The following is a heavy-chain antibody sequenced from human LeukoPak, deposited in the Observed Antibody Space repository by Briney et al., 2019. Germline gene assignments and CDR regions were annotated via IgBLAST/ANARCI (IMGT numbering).Heavy chain of an antibody. J-gene: IGHJ3*01. Sequence: GGSLRLSCAASGFTLSKYSMNWVRQAPGKGLEWVSSISGSSSWLYYTDSVKGRFTISRGNSKNTLSLQMNSLRVEDTAIYYCAKDIQLSTWGLGTMVTVSS. V-gene: IGHV3-21*04. D-gene: IGHD5-24*01. CDR1: GFTLSKYS. CDR3: AKDIQLST. CDR2: ISGSSSWL.